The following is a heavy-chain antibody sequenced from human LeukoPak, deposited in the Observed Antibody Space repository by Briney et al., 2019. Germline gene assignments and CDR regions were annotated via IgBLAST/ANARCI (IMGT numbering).Heavy chain of an antibody. J-gene: IGHJ6*02. CDR1: GGTFSSYA. D-gene: IGHD1-1*01. V-gene: IGHV1-69*13. Sequence: SVKVSCKASGGTFSSYAISWVRQAPGQGLEWMGGIIPIFGTANYAQKFQGRVTITADESTSTAYMELSSPRSEDTAVYYCARDWRIQLERPTVYYSGMDVWGQGTTVTASS. CDR2: IIPIFGTA. CDR3: ARDWRIQLERPTVYYSGMDV.